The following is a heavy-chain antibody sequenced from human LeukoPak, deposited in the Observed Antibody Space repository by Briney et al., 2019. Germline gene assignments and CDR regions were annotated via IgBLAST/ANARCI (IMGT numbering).Heavy chain of an antibody. Sequence: SETLSLTCTVSGGSISSYYWSWIRQPPGKGLEWIGYIYYSGSTNYNPSLKSRVTISVGTSKNQSSLNLSSVTAADTAVYYCARGRYSSGWPKLGYYFDYWGQGTLVTVSS. D-gene: IGHD6-19*01. V-gene: IGHV4-59*01. CDR3: ARGRYSSGWPKLGYYFDY. CDR1: GGSISSYY. J-gene: IGHJ4*02. CDR2: IYYSGST.